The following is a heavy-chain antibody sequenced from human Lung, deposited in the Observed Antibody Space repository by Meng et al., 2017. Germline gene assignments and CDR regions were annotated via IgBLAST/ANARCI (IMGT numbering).Heavy chain of an antibody. J-gene: IGHJ4*02. CDR1: GYTFTDYY. D-gene: IGHD6-6*01. CDR2: MNPNSGDT. CDR3: AREGGSSSHFDY. V-gene: IGHV1-2*06. Sequence: QVQLVQSGAEVKRPGASVWVSCKASGYTFTDYYMQWVRQAPGQGLEWMGRMNPNSGDTKYAQKFQGRVTMTGYTSISTAYMELSRLTSDDTAVYYCAREGGSSSHFDYWGQGTLVTVSS.